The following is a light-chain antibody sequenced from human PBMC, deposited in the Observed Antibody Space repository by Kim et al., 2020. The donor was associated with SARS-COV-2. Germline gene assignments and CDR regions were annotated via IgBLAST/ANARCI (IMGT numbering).Light chain of an antibody. CDR2: EVS. Sequence: APVGSRVSITCRASQTITTWLAWYQQKPGKAPNLLIYEVSTLEDGVPSRFSGGGSGTEFTLTIASLQPDDFATYYCQQYHTFPWTFGQGTKVDIK. CDR1: QTITTW. J-gene: IGKJ1*01. CDR3: QQYHTFPWT. V-gene: IGKV1-5*01.